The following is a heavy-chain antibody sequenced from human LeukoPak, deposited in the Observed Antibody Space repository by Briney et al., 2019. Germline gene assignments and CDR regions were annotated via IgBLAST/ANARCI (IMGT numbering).Heavy chain of an antibody. Sequence: SQTLSLTCTVSSGSIRSSNYHWHWIRQPAGKGLEWIGRIYSSGTTNYNPSLKSRVTISVDTSKDQFSLKLSSVTAADTAVYYCATELGFYFDYWGQGTLVTVSS. CDR1: SGSIRSSNYH. CDR3: ATELGFYFDY. CDR2: IYSSGTT. J-gene: IGHJ4*02. D-gene: IGHD7-27*01. V-gene: IGHV4-61*02.